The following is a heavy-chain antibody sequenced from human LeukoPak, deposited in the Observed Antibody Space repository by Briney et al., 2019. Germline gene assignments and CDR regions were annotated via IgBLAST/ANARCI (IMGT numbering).Heavy chain of an antibody. CDR2: ISSSSSYI. D-gene: IGHD3-22*01. CDR3: ARDPDYYDSSGYYYPLDY. Sequence: PGGSLRLSCAASGFTFSSYSMNWVRQAPGKGLEWVSSISSSSSYICYADSVKGRFTISRDNAKNSLYLQMNSLRAEDTAVYYCARDPDYYDSSGYYYPLDYWGQGTLVTVSS. V-gene: IGHV3-21*01. J-gene: IGHJ4*02. CDR1: GFTFSSYS.